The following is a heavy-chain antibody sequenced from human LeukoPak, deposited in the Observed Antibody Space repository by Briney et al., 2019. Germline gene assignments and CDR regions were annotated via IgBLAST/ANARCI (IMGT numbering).Heavy chain of an antibody. CDR2: IYYSGST. J-gene: IGHJ5*02. D-gene: IGHD2-2*02. CDR3: ARAVLRYCSSTSCYRGGFDP. V-gene: IGHV4-59*08. CDR1: GGSISSYY. Sequence: SETLSLTCTVSGGSISSYYWSWIRQPPGKGLEWIGYIYYSGSTYYNPSLKSRVTISADTSKNQFSLKLTSVTAADTAVYYCARAVLRYCSSTSCYRGGFDPWGQGSLVTVSS.